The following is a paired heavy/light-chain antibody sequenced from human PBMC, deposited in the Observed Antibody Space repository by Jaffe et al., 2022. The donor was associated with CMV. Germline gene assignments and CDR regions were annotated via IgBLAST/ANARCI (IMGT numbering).Light chain of an antibody. CDR1: NSNIGRNF. Sequence: QSVLTQPPSASGTPGQRVTISCSGSNSNIGRNFVYWYQQLPGTAPDLLIYRNDQRPSGVPDRFSGSKSGTSASLAISGLRSEDEADYYCATWADTLSGWVFGGGTKLTVL. V-gene: IGLV1-47*01. J-gene: IGLJ3*02. CDR2: RND. CDR3: ATWADTLSGWV.
Heavy chain of an antibody. Sequence: QVTLRESGPALVKPTQTLTLTCTFSGFSLSTSEMCVSWIRQPPGKALEWLVRIDGDDDKYYNTSLKTRLTISKDTSKNQVVLTMTNMDPVDTGTYYCARENTDYLGRGGGDYDGDDYYYYIDVWGKGTTVTVSS. CDR1: GFSLSTSEMC. D-gene: IGHD2-21*01. V-gene: IGHV2-70*15. J-gene: IGHJ6*03. CDR2: IDGDDDK. CDR3: ARENTDYLGRGGGDYDGDDYYYYIDV.